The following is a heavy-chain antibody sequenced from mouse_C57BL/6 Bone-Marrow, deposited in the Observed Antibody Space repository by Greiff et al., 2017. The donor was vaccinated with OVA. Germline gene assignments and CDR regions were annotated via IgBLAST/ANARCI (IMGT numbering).Heavy chain of an antibody. J-gene: IGHJ1*03. Sequence: EVKLMESGGGLVKPGGSLKLSCAASGFTFSSYAMSWVRQTPEKRLEWVATISDGGSYTYYPDNVKGRFTISRDNAKNNLYLQMSHLKSEDTAMYYCARQPITTVVAHWYFDVWGTGTTVTVSS. V-gene: IGHV5-4*03. CDR2: ISDGGSYT. D-gene: IGHD1-1*01. CDR1: GFTFSSYA. CDR3: ARQPITTVVAHWYFDV.